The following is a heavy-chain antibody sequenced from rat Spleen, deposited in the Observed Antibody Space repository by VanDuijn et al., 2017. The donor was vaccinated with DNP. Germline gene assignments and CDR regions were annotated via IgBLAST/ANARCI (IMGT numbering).Heavy chain of an antibody. V-gene: IGHV5-25*01. CDR1: GLIFSNYD. J-gene: IGHJ3*01. CDR2: ISTDGDST. Sequence: EVQLVESGGGLVQPGRSLKVSCAASGLIFSNYDMAWVRQAPAKGLEWVASISTDGDSTYYRDSVKGRFTVSRDNAKSTLYLQMDSLRSEDTATYHCAIYFHSGDNWFGYWGQGTLVTVSS. CDR3: AIYFHSGDNWFGY. D-gene: IGHD1-1*01.